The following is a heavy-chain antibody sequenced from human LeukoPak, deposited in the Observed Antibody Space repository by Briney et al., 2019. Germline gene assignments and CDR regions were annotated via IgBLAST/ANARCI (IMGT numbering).Heavy chain of an antibody. CDR2: ITITSSYK. CDR1: GFTFSNYN. CDR3: ARDPYSGAYSEGYYYYYMDV. V-gene: IGHV3-21*01. D-gene: IGHD1-26*01. Sequence: GGSLSLSCAAPGFTFSNYNMNWLRQAPGKGLEWISSITITSSYKFYADSVKGRLTISRDNAQTSLYLQMNSLRAEDTAVYYCARDPYSGAYSEGYYYYYMDVWGTGTTVTVSS. J-gene: IGHJ6*03.